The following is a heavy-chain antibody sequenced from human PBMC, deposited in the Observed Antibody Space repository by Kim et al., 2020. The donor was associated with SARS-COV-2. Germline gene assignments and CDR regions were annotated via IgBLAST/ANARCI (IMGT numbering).Heavy chain of an antibody. D-gene: IGHD4-4*01. V-gene: IGHV3-7*03. J-gene: IGHJ4*02. CDR1: GFTFNNFW. Sequence: GGSLRLSCAASGFTFNNFWVTWVRQAPGKGLEWVVNINQDGGEKHYVDSVKGRVTISRDNAKNSLYLQMNSLRGEDTALYYCEAYSNVIEYWGQGTLVTV. CDR2: INQDGGEK. CDR3: EAYSNVIEY.